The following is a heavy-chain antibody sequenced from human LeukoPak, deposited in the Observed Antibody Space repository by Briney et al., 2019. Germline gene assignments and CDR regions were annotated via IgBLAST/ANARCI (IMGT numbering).Heavy chain of an antibody. J-gene: IGHJ4*02. CDR1: GGSFSGYY. CDR2: INHSGST. V-gene: IGHV4-34*01. D-gene: IGHD3-3*01. Sequence: NASETLSLTCAVYGGSFSGYYWSWIRQPPGKGLEWIGEINHSGSTNYNPSLKSRVTISVDTSKNQFSLKLSSVTAADTAVYYCAKADRITIFGVVGCPDYWGQGTLVTVSS. CDR3: AKADRITIFGVVGCPDY.